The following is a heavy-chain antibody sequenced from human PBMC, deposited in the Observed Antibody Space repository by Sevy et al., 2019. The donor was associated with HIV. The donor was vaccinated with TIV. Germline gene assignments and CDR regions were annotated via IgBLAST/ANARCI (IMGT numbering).Heavy chain of an antibody. Sequence: GGSLRLSCAASGFTFGSYWMHWVRQAPGKGLVWVSRIYADGSITAYLDSVEGRFSISRDNTKNTLYLQMNSLRIEDRAEYYCASASGGAYPEYFDYWGHGTLVTVSS. V-gene: IGHV3-74*01. CDR2: IYADGSIT. D-gene: IGHD3-10*01. J-gene: IGHJ4*01. CDR3: ASASGGAYPEYFDY. CDR1: GFTFGSYW.